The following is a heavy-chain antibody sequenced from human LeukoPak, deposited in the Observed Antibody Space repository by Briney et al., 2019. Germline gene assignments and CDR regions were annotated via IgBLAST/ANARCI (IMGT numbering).Heavy chain of an antibody. CDR1: GYTFTSYD. J-gene: IGHJ3*02. D-gene: IGHD3-10*01. Sequence: GASVKVSCKASGYTFTSYDINWVRQATGQGLEWMGWMNPNSGNTGYAQKFQGRVTITRNTFISTAYMELSSLRSEDTAVYYCARGYGSGSYYTNDAFDIWGQGTMVTVSS. CDR3: ARGYGSGSYYTNDAFDI. V-gene: IGHV1-8*03. CDR2: MNPNSGNT.